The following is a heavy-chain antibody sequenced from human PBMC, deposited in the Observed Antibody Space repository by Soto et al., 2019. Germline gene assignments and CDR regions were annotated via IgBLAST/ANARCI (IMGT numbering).Heavy chain of an antibody. Sequence: GGSLRLSCAASGFTFSSYGMHWVRQAPGKGLEWVSAISGSGSNTYYADSVKGRFTISRDNSKNTRYLQMNSLRAEDTAVYYCAKVGTYYYDSSGYPHGDYFDYWGQGTLVTVSS. V-gene: IGHV3-30*18. CDR1: GFTFSSYG. CDR2: ISGSGSNT. J-gene: IGHJ4*02. D-gene: IGHD3-22*01. CDR3: AKVGTYYYDSSGYPHGDYFDY.